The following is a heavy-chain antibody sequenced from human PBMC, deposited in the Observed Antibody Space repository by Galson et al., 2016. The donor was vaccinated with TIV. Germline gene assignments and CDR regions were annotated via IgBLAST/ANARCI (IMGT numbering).Heavy chain of an antibody. CDR2: IDPNSGGT. CDR1: GYTLIGYF. Sequence: SVKVSCKASGYTLIGYFMHWVRQAPGQGLEWMGWIDPNSGGTEYAQKFQGRITMTRDKSIGTAYMELNRLRSDDTAPYFCARSERGSYTGFDYWGRGTLVTVSS. J-gene: IGHJ4*02. CDR3: ARSERGSYTGFDY. V-gene: IGHV1-2*02. D-gene: IGHD1-26*01.